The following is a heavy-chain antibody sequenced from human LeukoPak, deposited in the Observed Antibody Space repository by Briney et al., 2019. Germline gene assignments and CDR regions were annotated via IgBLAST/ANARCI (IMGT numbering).Heavy chain of an antibody. D-gene: IGHD3-22*01. CDR1: GFTVSSNY. Sequence: PGGSLRLSCAASGFTVSSNYMSWVRQAPGKGLEWVSVIYSGGSTYYADSVKGRFTISRDNSKNTLYLQMNSLRAEDTAVYYCARDYYDSSGPANWGQGTLVTVSS. CDR2: IYSGGST. V-gene: IGHV3-53*01. CDR3: ARDYYDSSGPAN. J-gene: IGHJ4*02.